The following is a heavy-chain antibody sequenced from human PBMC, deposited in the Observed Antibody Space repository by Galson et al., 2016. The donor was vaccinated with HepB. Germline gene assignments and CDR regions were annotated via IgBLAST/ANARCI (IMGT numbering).Heavy chain of an antibody. D-gene: IGHD3-16*01. V-gene: IGHV4-34*01. J-gene: IGHJ5*02. CDR1: NVSLSGYF. Sequence: SETLSLTCAVHNVSLSGYFWSWVRQTPGKGLEWIGEINEGGRSNYNPSLKSRVTISVDTSKKQFSLKLSSVTAADTAVYYCAREWGGGLSWGQGTLVTVSS. CDR2: INEGGRS. CDR3: AREWGGGLS.